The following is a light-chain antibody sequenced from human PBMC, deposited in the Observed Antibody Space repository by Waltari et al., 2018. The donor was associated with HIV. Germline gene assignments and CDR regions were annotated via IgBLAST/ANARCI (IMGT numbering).Light chain of an antibody. CDR1: TSHIGTNN. CDR2: NNL. CDR3: SAWDASLCAWM. Sequence: QSVLTQPPSASGTPGQRIIISCSGSTSHIGTNNVNWYQQPPGTTPRLLMHNNLQRPSGVPDLFSVSRSGTSASLAISGVQSECESNYYCSAWDASLCAWMFGGGTKLTVL. J-gene: IGLJ3*02. V-gene: IGLV1-44*01.